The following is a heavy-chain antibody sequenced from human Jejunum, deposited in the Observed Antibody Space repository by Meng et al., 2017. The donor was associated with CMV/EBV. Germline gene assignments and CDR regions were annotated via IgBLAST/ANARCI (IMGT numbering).Heavy chain of an antibody. CDR1: GESFSGYY. Sequence: LQRWGSGRLMPSEPLSLTCTGSGESFSGYYWMWIRQPPGKGLEWIGEINHSGSTNYNPSLKSRVTILVDTSKRQFSLRLSFVTAADTAVYYCARVGGAQHGDFDFWGQGTLVTVSS. CDR3: ARVGGAQHGDFDF. CDR2: INHSGST. V-gene: IGHV4-34*01. D-gene: IGHD4-17*01. J-gene: IGHJ4*02.